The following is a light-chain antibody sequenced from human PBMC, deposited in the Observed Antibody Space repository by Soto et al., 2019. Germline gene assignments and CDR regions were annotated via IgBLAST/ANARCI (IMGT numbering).Light chain of an antibody. CDR3: QQYGSSPFT. CDR2: ALS. J-gene: IGKJ2*01. V-gene: IGKV3-20*01. Sequence: EIGLTQSPGTLSLSPGQRATLSCRASQNIGNTYLVWYQQKPGVTPRLLVYALSHRATGTPDRFSGSGSGTDFSLTISRLEPEDYAIYYCQQYGSSPFTFGQGTKLEI. CDR1: QNIGNTY.